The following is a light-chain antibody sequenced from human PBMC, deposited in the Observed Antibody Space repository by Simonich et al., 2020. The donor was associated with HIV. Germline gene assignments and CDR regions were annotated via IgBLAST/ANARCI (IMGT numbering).Light chain of an antibody. CDR1: QSISRY. Sequence: DIQMTQSPSSLSESVGDRVTITCRASQSISRYLNWYQQKPGKAPRLLIYAASSLQSGVPSRFRGSGSGTDFTLTISSLQPEDVATYYCQQSYSTPMYTFGQGTKLEI. CDR2: AAS. V-gene: IGKV1-39*01. J-gene: IGKJ2*01. CDR3: QQSYSTPMYT.